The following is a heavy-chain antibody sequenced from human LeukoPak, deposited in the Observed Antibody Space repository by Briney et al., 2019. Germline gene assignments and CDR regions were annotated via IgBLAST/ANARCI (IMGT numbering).Heavy chain of an antibody. J-gene: IGHJ4*02. CDR1: GGSISSSSYY. Sequence: PSETLSLTCTVSGGSISSSSYYWGWIRQPPGKGLQWIGSIYYSGITNYNPSLKSRVTISVDTSKNQFSLKLSSVTAADTAVYYCARRDTSSGYYVFIYWGQGTLVTVSS. V-gene: IGHV4-39*01. CDR2: IYYSGIT. CDR3: ARRDTSSGYYVFIY. D-gene: IGHD3-22*01.